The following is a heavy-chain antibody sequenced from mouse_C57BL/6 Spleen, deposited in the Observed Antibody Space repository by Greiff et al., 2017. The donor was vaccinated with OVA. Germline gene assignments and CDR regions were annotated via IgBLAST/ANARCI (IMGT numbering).Heavy chain of an antibody. CDR2: IDPSDSET. D-gene: IGHD2-4*01. J-gene: IGHJ3*01. V-gene: IGHV1-52*01. CDR1: GYTFTSYW. Sequence: QVQLQQPGAELVRPGSSVKLSCKASGYTFTSYWMHWVKQRPIQGLEWIGNIDPSDSETHYNQKFKDKATLTVDKSSSTAYMQLSSLTSEDSAVDYCARSGDYDEEDWCAYWGQGTLVTVSA. CDR3: ARSGDYDEEDWCAY.